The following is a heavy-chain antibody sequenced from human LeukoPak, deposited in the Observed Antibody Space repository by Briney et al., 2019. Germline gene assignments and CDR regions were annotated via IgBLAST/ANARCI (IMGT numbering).Heavy chain of an antibody. D-gene: IGHD2-15*01. J-gene: IGHJ4*02. CDR2: ISYDGSNK. CDR1: GFTFSSYA. CDR3: ARDKVVVAATLDY. V-gene: IGHV3-30-3*01. Sequence: GGSLRLSCAASGFTFSSYAMSWVRQAPGKGLEWVAVISYDGSNKYYADSVKGRFTISRDNSKNTLYLQMNSLRAEDTAVYYCARDKVVVAATLDYWGQGTLVTVSS.